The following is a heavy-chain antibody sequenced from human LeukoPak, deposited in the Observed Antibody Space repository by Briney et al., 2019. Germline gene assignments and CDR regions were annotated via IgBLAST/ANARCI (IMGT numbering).Heavy chain of an antibody. CDR3: AKGRPDIVVVPAAPFDY. CDR1: GFTLSSYA. CDR2: ISGSGGST. V-gene: IGHV3-23*01. J-gene: IGHJ4*02. D-gene: IGHD2-2*01. Sequence: GGSLRLSCAASGFTLSSYAMSCVRQAPGRGLEWVSAISGSGGSTYYADSVKGRFTISTDNSKTTLYLQMNSMRAEDTAVYCCAKGRPDIVVVPAAPFDYWGQGTLVTVSS.